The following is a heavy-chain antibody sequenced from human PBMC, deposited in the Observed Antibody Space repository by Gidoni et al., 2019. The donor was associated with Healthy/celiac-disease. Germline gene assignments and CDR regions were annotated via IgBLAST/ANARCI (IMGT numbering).Heavy chain of an antibody. CDR3: TRHGEDIVVVPAARRYYYYGMDV. D-gene: IGHD2-2*01. Sequence: EVQLVESGGGLVQPGGSLKLSCAASGFTFRGSAMHWVRQAAGKGRAWVGRIRSKANSYATAYAASVKGRFTISRDDSKNTAYLQMNSLKTEDTAVYYCTRHGEDIVVVPAARRYYYYGMDVWGQGTTVTVSS. V-gene: IGHV3-73*02. CDR2: IRSKANSYAT. CDR1: GFTFRGSA. J-gene: IGHJ6*02.